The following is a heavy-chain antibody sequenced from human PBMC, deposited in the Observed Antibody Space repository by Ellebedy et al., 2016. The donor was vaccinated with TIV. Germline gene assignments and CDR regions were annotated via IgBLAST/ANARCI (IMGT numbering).Heavy chain of an antibody. V-gene: IGHV3-30-3*01. D-gene: IGHD1-26*01. CDR2: ISYDGSNK. J-gene: IGHJ4*02. CDR1: GFTFSSYA. CDR3: ARLPIGATRLDGGY. Sequence: GESLKISCAASGFTFSSYAMHWVRQAPGKGLEWVAVISYDGSNKYYADSVKGRFTISRDNSKNTLYLQMNSLRAEDTAVYYCARLPIGATRLDGGYWGQGTLVTVPS.